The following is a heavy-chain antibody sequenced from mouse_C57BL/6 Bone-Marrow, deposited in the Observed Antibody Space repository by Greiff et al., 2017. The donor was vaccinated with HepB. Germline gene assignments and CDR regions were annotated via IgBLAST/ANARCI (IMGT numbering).Heavy chain of an antibody. D-gene: IGHD4-1*01. CDR2: IRNKANGYTT. J-gene: IGHJ4*01. CDR1: GFTFTDYY. Sequence: EVKLVESGGGLVQPGGSLSLSCAASGFTFTDYYMSWVRQPPGKALEWLGFIRNKANGYTTEYSAYVKGRFTISRDNSQSILYLQMNALRAEDSATYYCARSNWDYAMDYWGQGTSVTVSS. V-gene: IGHV7-3*01. CDR3: ARSNWDYAMDY.